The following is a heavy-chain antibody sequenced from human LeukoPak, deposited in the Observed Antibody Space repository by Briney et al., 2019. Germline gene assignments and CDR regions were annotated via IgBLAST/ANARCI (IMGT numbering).Heavy chain of an antibody. Sequence: GASVKVSCKASGYTSTGYYMHWVRQAPGQGLEWMGWINPKSGGTNYAQKFQGRVTMTRDTSISTAYMELSRLRSDDTAVYYCARDGKPWLVTSLFDYWGQGTLVTVSS. CDR3: ARDGKPWLVTSLFDY. D-gene: IGHD6-19*01. J-gene: IGHJ4*02. CDR2: INPKSGGT. V-gene: IGHV1-2*02. CDR1: GYTSTGYY.